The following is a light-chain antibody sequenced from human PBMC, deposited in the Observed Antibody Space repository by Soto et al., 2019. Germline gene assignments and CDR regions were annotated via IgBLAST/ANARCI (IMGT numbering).Light chain of an antibody. CDR3: QQRSNWPRT. V-gene: IGKV3D-20*02. J-gene: IGKJ1*01. Sequence: EFVLTQSPGTLSWSPGERATLSCRASQSVSSSYLAWYQQKPGQAPRLLIYGASSRATGIPDRFSGSGSGTDFTLTISRLEPEDLAVYYCQQRSNWPRTFGQGTKVDIK. CDR1: QSVSSSY. CDR2: GAS.